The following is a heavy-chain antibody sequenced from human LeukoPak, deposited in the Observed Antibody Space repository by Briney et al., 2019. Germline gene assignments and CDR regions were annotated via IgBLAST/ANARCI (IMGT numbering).Heavy chain of an antibody. CDR2: INPNSGAT. V-gene: IGHV1-2*02. D-gene: IGHD3-10*01. CDR3: ARKSSGTFFD. CDR1: GYTFRDFY. Sequence: EASVKVSCKASGYTFRDFYIHWVRQGPGQGLEWMGRINPNSGATDYAQKFRGRVSMTRDTSINTVYMELTTLRSGDTAVFYCARKSSGTFFDWGQGTLVTVAS. J-gene: IGHJ4*02.